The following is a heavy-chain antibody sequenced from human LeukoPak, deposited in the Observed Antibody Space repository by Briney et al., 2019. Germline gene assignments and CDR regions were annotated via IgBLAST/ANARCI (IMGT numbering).Heavy chain of an antibody. D-gene: IGHD7-27*01. J-gene: IGHJ3*02. CDR3: ARMKRSTGESHSFDI. V-gene: IGHV2-70*17. CDR2: IDWDDEK. CDR1: GSSLSSSGMC. Sequence: SGPALVKPTQTLTLTCSFSGSSLSSSGMCVSWIRRPPGKAPEWLARIDWDDEKFYNASLKTRLTIFKVTSKNQVVLTVTNMDPADTATYYCARMKRSTGESHSFDIWGQGTMVTVSS.